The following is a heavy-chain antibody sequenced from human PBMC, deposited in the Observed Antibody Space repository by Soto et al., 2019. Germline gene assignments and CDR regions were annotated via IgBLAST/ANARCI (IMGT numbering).Heavy chain of an antibody. D-gene: IGHD2-2*01. CDR2: IIPIFGTA. CDR3: ARLYQLLDKDDY. CDR1: GGTFRSYA. J-gene: IGHJ4*02. V-gene: IGHV1-69*06. Sequence: QVQLVQSGAEGKKPGSSVKVSCKASGGTFRSYAISWVRQAPGQGLEWMGGIIPIFGTANYAQKFQGRVTITADKSTSTAYMELSSLRSEDTAVYYCARLYQLLDKDDYWGQGTLVTVSS.